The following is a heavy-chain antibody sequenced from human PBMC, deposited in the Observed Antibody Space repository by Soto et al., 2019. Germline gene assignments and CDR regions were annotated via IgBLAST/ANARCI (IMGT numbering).Heavy chain of an antibody. CDR1: GYTFTSYG. J-gene: IGHJ4*02. D-gene: IGHD3-16*01. CDR2: INPYNGNT. CDR3: ARDWFGIDY. V-gene: IGHV1-18*01. Sequence: QVQLVQSGAEVKKPGASVKVSCKASGYTFTSYGISWVRQAPGQGLEWMGWINPYNGNTNYAQKLQGRDTMTTDTXXXXXXXXXXXXXSADTAXXXCARDWFGIDYWGQGTLVTVSS.